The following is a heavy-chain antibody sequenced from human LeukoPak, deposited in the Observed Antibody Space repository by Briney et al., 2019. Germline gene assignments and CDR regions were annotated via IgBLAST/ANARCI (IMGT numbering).Heavy chain of an antibody. CDR3: ARDRGRYNWFDP. V-gene: IGHV4-39*07. CDR1: GGSISSSNYY. D-gene: IGHD3-16*01. J-gene: IGHJ5*02. CDR2: IHYSGST. Sequence: SETLSLTCTVSGGSISSSNYYWGWIRQPPGKGLEWIESIHYSGSTYYNPSLKSRVTISVDTSKNQFSLKLSSVTAADTAVYYCARDRGRYNWFDPWGQGTLVTVSS.